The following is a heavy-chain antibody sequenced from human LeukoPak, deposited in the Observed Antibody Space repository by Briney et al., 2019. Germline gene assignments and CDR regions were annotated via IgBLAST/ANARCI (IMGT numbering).Heavy chain of an antibody. CDR1: GYRFTTYW. D-gene: IGHD5-12*01. Sequence: KAGESLKISCKASGYRFTTYWIGWVRQMPGKGLEWMGIIYPGDSDTRYSPSFEGQVTISADRSITTAYLQWSSLKASDTAMYYCARQITDQSSGYDSIDYWGQGTLVTVSS. CDR2: IYPGDSDT. CDR3: ARQITDQSSGYDSIDY. J-gene: IGHJ4*02. V-gene: IGHV5-51*01.